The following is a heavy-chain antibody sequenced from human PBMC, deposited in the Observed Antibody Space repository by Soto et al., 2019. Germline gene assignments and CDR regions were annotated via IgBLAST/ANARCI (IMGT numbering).Heavy chain of an antibody. CDR3: AKTHPDSSGYYLDY. J-gene: IGHJ4*02. CDR1: GFTFSSYG. D-gene: IGHD3-22*01. Sequence: PGESLKISCAASGFTFSSYGMHWVRQAPGKGLEWVAVISYDGSNKYYADSVKGRFTISRDNSKNTLYLQMNSLRAEDTAVYYCAKTHPDSSGYYLDYWGQGTLVTVSS. V-gene: IGHV3-30*18. CDR2: ISYDGSNK.